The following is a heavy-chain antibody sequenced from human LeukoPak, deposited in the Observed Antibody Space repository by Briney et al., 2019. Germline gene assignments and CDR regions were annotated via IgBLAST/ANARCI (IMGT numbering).Heavy chain of an antibody. V-gene: IGHV3-9*01. Sequence: GGSLRLSCAASGFTVINAWMNWVRQAPGKGLEWVSGISWNSGSIGYADSVKGRFTISRDNAKNSLYLQMNSLRAEDTALYYCASSSWPYYFDCWGQGTLVTVSS. CDR1: GFTVINAW. D-gene: IGHD6-13*01. CDR2: ISWNSGSI. J-gene: IGHJ4*02. CDR3: ASSSWPYYFDC.